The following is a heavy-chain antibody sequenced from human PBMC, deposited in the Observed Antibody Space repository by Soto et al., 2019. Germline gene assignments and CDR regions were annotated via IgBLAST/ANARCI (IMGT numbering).Heavy chain of an antibody. Sequence: QVQLVQSGAEVKKPGSSVKVSCKASGGTFSSYIISWVRQAPGQGLEWMGRVIPILGIANYAQKFQGRVTITADKSTSTAYMELSSLRSEDKAVYYCARFPQTAIVGAAYFDYWGQGTLVTVSS. CDR3: ARFPQTAIVGAAYFDY. CDR2: VIPILGIA. D-gene: IGHD1-26*01. CDR1: GGTFSSYI. V-gene: IGHV1-69*02. J-gene: IGHJ4*02.